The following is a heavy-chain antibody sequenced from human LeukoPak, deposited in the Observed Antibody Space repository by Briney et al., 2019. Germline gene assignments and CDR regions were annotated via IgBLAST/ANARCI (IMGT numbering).Heavy chain of an antibody. CDR3: AKDLKRVLRFGELLGAFDI. J-gene: IGHJ1*01. V-gene: IGHV3-23*01. D-gene: IGHD3-10*01. CDR1: GFTFSSYA. CDR2: ISGSGGST. Sequence: GGSPRLSCAASGFTFSSYAMSWVRQAPGKGLEWVSAISGSGGSTYYADSVKGRFTISRDNSKNTLYLQMNSLRAEDTAVYYCAKDLKRVLRFGELLGAFDIWGQGTLVTVSS.